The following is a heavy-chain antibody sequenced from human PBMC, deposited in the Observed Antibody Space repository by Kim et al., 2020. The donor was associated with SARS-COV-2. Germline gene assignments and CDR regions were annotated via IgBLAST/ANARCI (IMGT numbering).Heavy chain of an antibody. CDR1: GFTFSSYG. D-gene: IGHD3-10*01. V-gene: IGHV3-33*05. Sequence: GGSLRLSCAASGFTFSSYGMHWVRQAPGKGLEWVAVISYDGSNKYYADSVKGRFTISRDNSKNTLYLQMNSLRAEDTAVYYCARGSYYYGSGSYYNGYYFDYWGQGTLVTVSS. CDR3: ARGSYYYGSGSYYNGYYFDY. CDR2: ISYDGSNK. J-gene: IGHJ4*02.